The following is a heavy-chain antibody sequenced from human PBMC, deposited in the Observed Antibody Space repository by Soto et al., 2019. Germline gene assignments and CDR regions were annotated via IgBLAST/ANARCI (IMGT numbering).Heavy chain of an antibody. D-gene: IGHD1-26*01. CDR3: ARCISGGYSDWFDP. V-gene: IGHV1-18*04. Sequence: QVQLVQSGAEVKKPGASVKVSCKASGYNFMRYGFTWVRQAPGQGLEWMGWINVDNGETKYPQKIQGRVTMTTDTSTGTVYMELRSLTSDDTAVYYRARCISGGYSDWFDPWGHGTLVTVSS. CDR2: INVDNGET. J-gene: IGHJ5*02. CDR1: GYNFMRYG.